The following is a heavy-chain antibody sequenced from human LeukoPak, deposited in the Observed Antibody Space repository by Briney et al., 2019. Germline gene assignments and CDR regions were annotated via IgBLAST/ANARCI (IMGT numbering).Heavy chain of an antibody. J-gene: IGHJ4*02. CDR3: ARQSRDGSKTRGYYFDY. V-gene: IGHV5-51*01. CDR2: IYPADSDT. CDR1: GYIFTNYW. Sequence: GESLKISCQASGYIFTNYWIGWVRQMPGKGLELMGIIYPADSDTTYSPSFQGQVTISADKSINTVYLQWSSLKASDTAMYYCARQSRDGSKTRGYYFDYWGQGTLVTVSS. D-gene: IGHD3-10*01.